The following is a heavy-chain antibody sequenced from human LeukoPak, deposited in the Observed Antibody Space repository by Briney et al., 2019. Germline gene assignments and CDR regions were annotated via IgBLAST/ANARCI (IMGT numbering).Heavy chain of an antibody. CDR1: GFTFSSYA. D-gene: IGHD3-3*01. V-gene: IGHV3-23*01. CDR3: AKGGYDFWSGYCNDY. CDR2: ISGSGGST. Sequence: PGGSLRLSCAASGFTFSSYAMSWVRQAPGKGLEWVSAISGSGGSTYYADSVKGRFTISRDNSKNTLYLQMNSLRAEDTAVYYCAKGGYDFWSGYCNDYWGQGTLVTVSS. J-gene: IGHJ4*02.